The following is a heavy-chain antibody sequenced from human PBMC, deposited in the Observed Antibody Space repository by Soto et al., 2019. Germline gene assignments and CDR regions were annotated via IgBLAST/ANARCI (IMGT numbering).Heavy chain of an antibody. CDR1: GGTFSSFA. D-gene: IGHD6-19*01. Sequence: QVQLVQSGAEVQKPGSSVKVSCKASGGTFSSFAISWLRQAPGQGLEWMGGITPLFNTAKYAQKFQGRVTITADESTSTAYMELSSLGSEDTAVYYCARPRYSGGWYGSFDSWGQGTLVTVPS. CDR3: ARPRYSGGWYGSFDS. CDR2: ITPLFNTA. V-gene: IGHV1-69*01. J-gene: IGHJ5*01.